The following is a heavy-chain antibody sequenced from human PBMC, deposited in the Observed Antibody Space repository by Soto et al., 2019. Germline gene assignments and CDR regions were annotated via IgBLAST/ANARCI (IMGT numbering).Heavy chain of an antibody. J-gene: IGHJ5*02. CDR2: ISGSGGGT. D-gene: IGHD1-26*01. CDR3: AKAHVGELNDNWFDP. CDR1: GFTFSSYA. V-gene: IGHV3-23*01. Sequence: GGSLRLSCAASGFTFSSYAMSWVRQAPGKGLEWVSAISGSGGGTYYADSVKGRFTISRDNSKNTLYLQMNSLRAEDTAVYYCAKAHVGELNDNWFDPWGQGTLVTVSS.